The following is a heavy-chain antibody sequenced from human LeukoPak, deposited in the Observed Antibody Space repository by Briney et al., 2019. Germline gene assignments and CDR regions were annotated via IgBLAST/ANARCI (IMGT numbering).Heavy chain of an antibody. CDR3: ARGSGGVDYYDSSGYSSGYFDY. D-gene: IGHD3-22*01. Sequence: ASVKVSCKASGYTFTGYYMHWVRQAPGQGLEWMGWINPNSGGTNYAQKFQGRVTMTRDTSISTAYMELSRLRSDDTAVYYCARGSGGVDYYDSSGYSSGYFDYWGQGTLVTVSS. CDR1: GYTFTGYY. V-gene: IGHV1-2*02. J-gene: IGHJ4*02. CDR2: INPNSGGT.